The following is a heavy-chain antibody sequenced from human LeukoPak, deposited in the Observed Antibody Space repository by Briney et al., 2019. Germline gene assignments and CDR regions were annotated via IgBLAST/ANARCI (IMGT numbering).Heavy chain of an antibody. J-gene: IGHJ4*02. CDR3: ARHLGQWLVLNLYYFDY. V-gene: IGHV4-34*01. CDR2: INHSGST. D-gene: IGHD6-19*01. CDR1: AGSFSGYY. Sequence: NPSETLSLTCAGYAGSFSGYYWRWIRQPPGKGLEWIGEINHSGSTNYNPSLKSRVTISVDTSKNQFSLKLSSVTAADTAVYYCARHLGQWLVLNLYYFDYWGQGTLVTVSS.